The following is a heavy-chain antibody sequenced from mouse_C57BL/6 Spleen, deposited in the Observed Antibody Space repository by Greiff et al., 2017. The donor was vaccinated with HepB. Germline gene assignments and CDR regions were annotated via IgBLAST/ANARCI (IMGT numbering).Heavy chain of an antibody. V-gene: IGHV14-1*01. J-gene: IGHJ2*01. CDR3: TGYYGSSFFDY. CDR2: IDPEDGDT. D-gene: IGHD1-1*01. Sequence: VQLQQSGAELVRPGASVKLSCTASGFNIKDYYMHWVKQRPEQGLEWIGRIDPEDGDTEYAPKFQGKATMTADTSSNTAYLQLSSLTSEDTAVYYCTGYYGSSFFDYWGQGTTLTVSS. CDR1: GFNIKDYY.